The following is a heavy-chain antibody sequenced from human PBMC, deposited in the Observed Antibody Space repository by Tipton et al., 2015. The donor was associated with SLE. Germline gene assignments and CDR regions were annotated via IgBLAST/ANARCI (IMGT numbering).Heavy chain of an antibody. CDR1: GFTFSSYE. CDR3: ARGSDHYDSSGYYYKDY. J-gene: IGHJ4*02. Sequence: GSLRLSCAASGFTFSSYEMNWVRQAPGKGLEWVSYISSRGSTIYYADSVKGRFTISRDNAKNSLYLQMNSLRAEDTAVYYCARGSDHYDSSGYYYKDYWGQGTLVTVSS. CDR2: ISSRGSTI. D-gene: IGHD3-22*01. V-gene: IGHV3-48*03.